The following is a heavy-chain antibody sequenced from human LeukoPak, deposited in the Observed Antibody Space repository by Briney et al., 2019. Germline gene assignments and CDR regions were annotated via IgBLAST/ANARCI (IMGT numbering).Heavy chain of an antibody. J-gene: IGHJ4*02. CDR2: IYYSGST. CDR1: GGSISSSSYY. D-gene: IGHD2-15*01. Sequence: SETLSLTCTVSGGSISSSSYYWVWIRQPPGKGLEWIGSIYYSGSTYYNPSLKSRVTISVDTSKNQFSLKLSSVTAADTAVYYCASLLDCSGGSCYSAGGYWGQGTLVTVSS. CDR3: ASLLDCSGGSCYSAGGY. V-gene: IGHV4-39*01.